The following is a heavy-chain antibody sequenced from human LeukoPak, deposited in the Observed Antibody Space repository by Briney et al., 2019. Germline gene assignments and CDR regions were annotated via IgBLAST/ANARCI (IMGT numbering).Heavy chain of an antibody. J-gene: IGHJ4*02. D-gene: IGHD6-19*01. CDR2: IYYNGNT. Sequence: PSETLSLTCTVSGGSISSYYWNWMRQPAGKGLEWIGRIYYNGNTNYRPSLKSRVTMSLDTSKNQFSLNLNSMTAADTAVYYCARGSVAGSHVYFDSWGQGTLVTVSS. V-gene: IGHV4-4*07. CDR1: GGSISSYY. CDR3: ARGSVAGSHVYFDS.